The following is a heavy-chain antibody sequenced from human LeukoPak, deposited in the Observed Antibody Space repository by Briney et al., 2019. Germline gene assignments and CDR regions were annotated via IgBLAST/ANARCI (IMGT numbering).Heavy chain of an antibody. V-gene: IGHV3-21*04. D-gene: IGHD5-18*01. CDR3: AKRSGEDSGYGYYYCYYYYMDV. CDR1: GFTFSSYS. J-gene: IGHJ6*03. Sequence: GGSLRLSCAASGFTFSSYSMNWVRQAPGKGLEWVSSISSSSSYIYYADSVKGRFTISRDNAKNSLYLQMNSLRAEDTAVYYCAKRSGEDSGYGYYYCYYYYMDVWGKGTTVTVSS. CDR2: ISSSSSYI.